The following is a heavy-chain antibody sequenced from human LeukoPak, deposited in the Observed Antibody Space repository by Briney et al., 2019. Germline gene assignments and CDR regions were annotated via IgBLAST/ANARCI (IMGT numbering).Heavy chain of an antibody. Sequence: PGGSLRLSCATSGFNFSDSRMTWVRQAPGKGLQWVANINRDGTEKHFLDSVEGRFTISRDDSKNSLFLQMNSLKVEDAAVYYCARTRSGNYYGLGSYYVLDIWGQGTMVTVAS. D-gene: IGHD3-10*01. J-gene: IGHJ3*02. V-gene: IGHV3-7*02. CDR3: ARTRSGNYYGLGSYYVLDI. CDR1: GFNFSDSR. CDR2: INRDGTEK.